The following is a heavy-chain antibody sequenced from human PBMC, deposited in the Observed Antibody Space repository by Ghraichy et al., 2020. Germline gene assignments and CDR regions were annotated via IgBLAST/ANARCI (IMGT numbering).Heavy chain of an antibody. CDR3: ARGGSGSYPRDDAFDN. CDR2: ISSSGTYV. D-gene: IGHD3-10*01. CDR1: GFTFKNSW. J-gene: IGHJ3*02. V-gene: IGHV3-21*01. Sequence: GGSLRLSCVASGFTFKNSWLNWVRQVPGKGLVWVSSISSSGTYVYYGDSVKGRFTISRDNAKQSLFLQMNTLRAEDTAVYYCARGGSGSYPRDDAFDNWGQGTLVTVSS.